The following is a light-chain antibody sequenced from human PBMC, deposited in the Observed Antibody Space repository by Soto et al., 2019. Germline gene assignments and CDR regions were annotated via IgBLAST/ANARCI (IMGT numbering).Light chain of an antibody. CDR2: DAS. V-gene: IGKV3-11*01. CDR3: QRYNNWPLT. CDR1: ESVSSY. J-gene: IGKJ4*01. Sequence: EIVLTQSPATLSLSPGERATLSCRASESVSSYLGWYQQKPGQAPRLLIYDASNRATGIPARFSGSGSGTDFTLSISSLEPEDFAVYYCQRYNNWPLTFGGGTKVESK.